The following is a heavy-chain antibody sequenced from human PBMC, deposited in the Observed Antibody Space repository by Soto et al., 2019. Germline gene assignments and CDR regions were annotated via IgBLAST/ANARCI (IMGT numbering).Heavy chain of an antibody. CDR3: XXXXXGMDX. V-gene: IGHV3-74*01. CDR1: GFTFSNYW. J-gene: IGHJ6*02. CDR2: IKRDGSST. Sequence: EVQLVESGGGLVQPGGSLRLSCAASGFTFSNYWMHWVRQAPGKGLVWVSRIKRDGSSTDYADSVKGRFTSCRDNAKXTLXXXLNSXXVEXTXXXXXXXXXXGMDXWGQGTTVTVSS.